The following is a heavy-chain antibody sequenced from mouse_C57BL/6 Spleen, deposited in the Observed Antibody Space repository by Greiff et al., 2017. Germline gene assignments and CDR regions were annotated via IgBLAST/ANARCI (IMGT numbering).Heavy chain of an antibody. V-gene: IGHV5-6*01. D-gene: IGHD2-4*01. CDR3: ARQEITSWFAY. CDR1: GFTFSSYG. J-gene: IGHJ3*01. CDR2: ISSGGSYT. Sequence: EVHLVESGGDLVKPGGSLKLSCAASGFTFSSYGMSWVRQTPDKRLEWVATISSGGSYTYYPDSVKGRFTISRDNAKNTLYLQMSSLKSEDTAMYYCARQEITSWFAYWGQGTLVTVSA.